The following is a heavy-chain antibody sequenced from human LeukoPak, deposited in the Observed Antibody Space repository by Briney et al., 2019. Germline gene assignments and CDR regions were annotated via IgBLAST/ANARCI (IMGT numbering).Heavy chain of an antibody. Sequence: SQTLSLTCAISGDSVSSKSAAWNWIRQSPSRGLEWLIRSYYRSKWYNDNALSVKSRIIINPDTYKNQFSLQLNAVTPEDTAVYYCARGVVVRVYYYYGMDVWGQGTTVTVSS. J-gene: IGHJ6*02. CDR3: ARGVVVRVYYYYGMDV. CDR2: SYYRSKWYN. CDR1: GDSVSSKSAA. D-gene: IGHD3-22*01. V-gene: IGHV6-1*01.